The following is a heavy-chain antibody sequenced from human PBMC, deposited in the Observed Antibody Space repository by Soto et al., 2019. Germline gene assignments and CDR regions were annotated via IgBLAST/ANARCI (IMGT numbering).Heavy chain of an antibody. Sequence: PSETLSLTYTVSGGSISNYYWSCIRQPPGKGLEWIGYIYNTGSTIYNPSFKSRVTISVDTSKNQFSLKLNSVTAADTAVYYCARDLWGYCGTDCYPLDVWGQGTTVTVSS. CDR1: GGSISNYY. J-gene: IGHJ6*02. CDR2: IYNTGST. D-gene: IGHD2-21*02. V-gene: IGHV4-59*01. CDR3: ARDLWGYCGTDCYPLDV.